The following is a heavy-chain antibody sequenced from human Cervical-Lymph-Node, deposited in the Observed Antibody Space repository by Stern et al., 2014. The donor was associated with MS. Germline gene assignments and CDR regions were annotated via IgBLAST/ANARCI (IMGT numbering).Heavy chain of an antibody. CDR3: ARQRYFDY. Sequence: EDQLVESGPEVKRPGESLKISCQASGYTFTSYWIGWVRQMPGKGLEWIAIIFPGGSDIRYSPSFQGQVPISADKSSSPAYLQWNNLKASDTAIYYCARQRYFDYWGQGTLVTVSS. J-gene: IGHJ4*02. V-gene: IGHV5-51*01. CDR2: IFPGGSDI. CDR1: GYTFTSYW.